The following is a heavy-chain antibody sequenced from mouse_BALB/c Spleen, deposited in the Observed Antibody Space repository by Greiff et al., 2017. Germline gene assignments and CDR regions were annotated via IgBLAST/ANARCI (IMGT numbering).Heavy chain of an antibody. Sequence: QVQLKESGPELVWPGESVKISCKGSGYTFTDYAMHWVKQSHAKSLEWIGVISIYYDNTNYNQKFKGKATMTVDKSSSTAYMELARLTSEDSAIYYCARSYYGSSRYYYAMDYWGQGTSVTVSS. J-gene: IGHJ4*01. D-gene: IGHD1-1*01. CDR2: ISIYYDNT. CDR3: ARSYYGSSRYYYAMDY. V-gene: IGHV1-67*01. CDR1: GYTFTDYA.